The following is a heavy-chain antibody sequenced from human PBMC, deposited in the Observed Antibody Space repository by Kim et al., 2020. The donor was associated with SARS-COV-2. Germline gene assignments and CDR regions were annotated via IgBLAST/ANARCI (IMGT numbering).Heavy chain of an antibody. CDR1: GFTFSSYG. CDR3: AKELGWFGEPYYYYYYGMDV. D-gene: IGHD3-10*01. J-gene: IGHJ6*02. Sequence: GGSLRLSCAASGFTFSSYGMHWVRQAPGKGLEWVAVIWYDGSNKYYADSVKGRFTISRDNSKNTLYLQMNSLRAEDTAVYYCAKELGWFGEPYYYYYYGMDVWGQGTTVTVSS. CDR2: IWYDGSNK. V-gene: IGHV3-33*06.